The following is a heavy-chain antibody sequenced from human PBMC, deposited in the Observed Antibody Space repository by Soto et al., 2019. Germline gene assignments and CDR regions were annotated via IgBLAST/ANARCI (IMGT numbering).Heavy chain of an antibody. J-gene: IGHJ6*02. Sequence: PGESLKISCKGSGYSFTSYWISWVRQMPGKGLEWVGRIDPSDSYTNYSPSFQGHVTISADKSISTAYLQWSSLKASDTAMYYCARRGTHYDSSGYFYYYYGMDVWGQGTTVTVSS. V-gene: IGHV5-10-1*01. CDR2: IDPSDSYT. D-gene: IGHD3-22*01. CDR3: ARRGTHYDSSGYFYYYYGMDV. CDR1: GYSFTSYW.